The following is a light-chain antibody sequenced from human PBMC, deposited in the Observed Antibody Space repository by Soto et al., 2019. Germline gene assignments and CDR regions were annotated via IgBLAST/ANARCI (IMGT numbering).Light chain of an antibody. CDR2: GAS. CDR3: QQYNSYPRT. J-gene: IGKJ1*01. CDR1: QSVSSNF. Sequence: EIVMTQSPGTLSLSPGERATLSCRASQSVSSNFLAWYQQRPGQAPRLLMDGASSRAAGIPDRFSGSGSGTDFTLTISSLQPEDFATYYCQQYNSYPRTFGQGTKVEIK. V-gene: IGKV3-20*01.